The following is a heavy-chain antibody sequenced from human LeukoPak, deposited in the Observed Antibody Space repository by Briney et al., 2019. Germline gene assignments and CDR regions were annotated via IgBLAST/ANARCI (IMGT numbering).Heavy chain of an antibody. CDR1: GGYISSSSYY. V-gene: IGHV4-39*01. CDR3: ARLPVEKAITMVRGVIGAFDI. Sequence: PSETLSLTCTVYGGYISSSSYYWGWIRQPPGKGLEWIGSIYYSGSTYYNPSLKSRVTISVDTSKNQFSLKLSSVTAADTAVYYCARLPVEKAITMVRGVIGAFDIWGQGTMVTVPS. D-gene: IGHD3-10*01. CDR2: IYYSGST. J-gene: IGHJ3*02.